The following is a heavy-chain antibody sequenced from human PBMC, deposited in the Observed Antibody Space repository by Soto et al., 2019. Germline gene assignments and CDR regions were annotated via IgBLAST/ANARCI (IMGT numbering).Heavy chain of an antibody. CDR2: ITANSGST. J-gene: IGHJ4*02. D-gene: IGHD3-3*01. V-gene: IGHV3-23*01. CDR3: AKSPEWPNRYFDY. CDR1: GGSISSGGYY. Sequence: VQLQESGPGLVKPSQTLSLTCTVSGGSISSGGYYWSWIRQAPGKGLEWVSTITANSGSTAYGDSVKVRFTISRDTSKSTLYLQMNSLRVEDTAAYYCAKSPEWPNRYFDYWGQGTLVTVS.